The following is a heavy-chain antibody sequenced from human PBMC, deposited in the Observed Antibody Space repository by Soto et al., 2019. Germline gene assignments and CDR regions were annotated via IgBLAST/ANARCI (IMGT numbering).Heavy chain of an antibody. CDR3: ARGDYVFDYYYGMDV. D-gene: IGHD4-17*01. V-gene: IGHV4-30-4*01. CDR1: GGSISSGDYY. Sequence: SETLSLTCTVSGGSISSGDYYWSWIRQPPGKGLEWIGYIYYSGSTYYNPSLKSRVTISVDTSKNQFSLKLSSVTAADTAVYYCARGDYVFDYYYGMDVWGQGTTVTVSS. CDR2: IYYSGST. J-gene: IGHJ6*02.